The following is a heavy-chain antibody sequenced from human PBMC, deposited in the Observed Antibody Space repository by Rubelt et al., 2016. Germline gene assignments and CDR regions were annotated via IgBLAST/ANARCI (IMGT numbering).Heavy chain of an antibody. CDR2: IIPILGIA. CDR3: AGDAKDV. V-gene: IGHV1-69*09. Sequence: QVQLVQSGAEVKKPGASVKVSCKASGYTFTGYYMHWVRQAPGQGLEWMGRIIPILGIAKNEQKFRGRVTITADKATSTAYMELSRLRYEDTTVHYCAGDAKDVWGQGTTVTVSS. CDR1: GYTFTGYY. J-gene: IGHJ6*02.